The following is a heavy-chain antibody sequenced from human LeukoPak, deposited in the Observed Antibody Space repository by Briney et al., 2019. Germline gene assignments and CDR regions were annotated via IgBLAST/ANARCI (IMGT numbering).Heavy chain of an antibody. CDR1: GNIFANQW. Sequence: GESLKISCKGSGNIFANQWIGWVRPMPGKGLDWMGIIFHGDSRTVYSPSFQGQVTISVDKSINTAYLQWSGLKASDTAMYYCARHPITRYYDSSGYSAAGPDYWGQGTLVTVSS. J-gene: IGHJ4*02. D-gene: IGHD3-22*01. V-gene: IGHV5-51*01. CDR2: IFHGDSRT. CDR3: ARHPITRYYDSSGYSAAGPDY.